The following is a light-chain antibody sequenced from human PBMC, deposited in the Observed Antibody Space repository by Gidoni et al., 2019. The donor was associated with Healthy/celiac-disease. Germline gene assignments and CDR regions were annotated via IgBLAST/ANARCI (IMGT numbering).Light chain of an antibody. CDR1: SSDVSGYNY. CDR3: SSYTSSSTLYV. J-gene: IGLJ1*01. Sequence: QPALTQPAPVSGSPGPSITISRTGTSSDVSGYNYVSWYQQHPGQAPKLMIYNVSNRPSGVSNRFSGSKSGNTTSLTISGLQAEDEADYYCSSYTSSSTLYVFGTGTKVTVL. CDR2: NVS. V-gene: IGLV2-14*03.